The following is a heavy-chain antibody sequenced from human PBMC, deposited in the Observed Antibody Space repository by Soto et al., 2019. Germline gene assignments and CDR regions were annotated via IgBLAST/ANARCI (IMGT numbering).Heavy chain of an antibody. CDR2: IYWNDDK. Sequence: SGPTLVNPTQTLTLTCTFSGFSLSTSGVGVGWIRQPPGKALEWFALIYWNDDKRYSPSLKSRLTITKDTSKNQVVLTMTNMDPVDTATYYCALIAVAGDYFDYWGQGTLVTVSS. V-gene: IGHV2-5*01. J-gene: IGHJ4*02. CDR1: GFSLSTSGVG. CDR3: ALIAVAGDYFDY. D-gene: IGHD6-19*01.